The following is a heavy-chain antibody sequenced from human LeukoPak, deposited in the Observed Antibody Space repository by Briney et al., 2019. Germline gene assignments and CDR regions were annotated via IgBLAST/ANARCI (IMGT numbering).Heavy chain of an antibody. CDR2: IYYSGST. J-gene: IGHJ6*03. V-gene: IGHV4-59*01. Sequence: KPSETLSLTCTVSGGSISSYYWSWIRQPPGKGLEWIGYIYYSGSTNYNPSLKSRVTISVDTSKNQFSLRLSSVTAADTAAYYCARTTEGYCRGGSCYYYYYYMDVWGKGTTVTVSS. CDR3: ARTTEGYCRGGSCYYYYYYMDV. CDR1: GGSISSYY. D-gene: IGHD2-15*01.